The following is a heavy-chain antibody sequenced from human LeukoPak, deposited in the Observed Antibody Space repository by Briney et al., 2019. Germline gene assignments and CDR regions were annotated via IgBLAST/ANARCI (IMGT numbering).Heavy chain of an antibody. CDR1: GFAFSSYA. CDR3: AKGPTKGYCSSTSCYIVDWFDP. Sequence: GGSLRLSCAASGFAFSSYAMSWVRQAPGKGLEWVSAISGSGGSTYYADSVKGRFTISRDNSKNTLYLQMNSLRAEDTAVYYCAKGPTKGYCSSTSCYIVDWFDPWGQGTLVTVSS. J-gene: IGHJ5*02. V-gene: IGHV3-23*01. CDR2: ISGSGGST. D-gene: IGHD2-2*02.